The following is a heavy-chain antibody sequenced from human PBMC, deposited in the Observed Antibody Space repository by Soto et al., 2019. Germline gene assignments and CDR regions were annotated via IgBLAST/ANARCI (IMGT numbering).Heavy chain of an antibody. D-gene: IGHD5-12*01. CDR3: AREASGYDF. CDR1: GGTFSSFG. Sequence: SVKVSCKASGGTFSSFGISWVRQAPGQGLEWVGGIIPVFGRPNYAQRFRGRLTITADESTNTSYMELIDLTSEDTAVYYCAREASGYDFWGQGTQVTVSS. V-gene: IGHV1-69*13. J-gene: IGHJ1*01. CDR2: IIPVFGRP.